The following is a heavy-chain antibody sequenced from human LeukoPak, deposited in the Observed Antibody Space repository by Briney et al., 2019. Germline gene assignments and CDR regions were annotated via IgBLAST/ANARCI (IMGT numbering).Heavy chain of an antibody. CDR3: AREKYGGQATFDY. D-gene: IGHD4/OR15-4a*01. CDR2: IIPISGTA. CDR1: GGTFSSYA. V-gene: IGHV1-69*01. Sequence: SVKVSCKASGGTFSSYAISWVRQAPGQGLEWMGGIIPISGTANYAQKFQGRVTITADESTSTAYMELSSLRSEDTAAYYCAREKYGGQATFDYWGQGTLVTVSS. J-gene: IGHJ4*02.